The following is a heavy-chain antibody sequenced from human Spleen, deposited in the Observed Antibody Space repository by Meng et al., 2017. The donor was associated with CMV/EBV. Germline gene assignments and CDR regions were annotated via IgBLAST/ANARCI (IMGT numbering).Heavy chain of an antibody. D-gene: IGHD3-22*01. Sequence: ASVKVSCKASGYTFIDSYIHWVRQAPGQGLEWLGWINPNSGNTGYAQKFQGRVTMTRNTSISTAYMELSSLRSEDTAVYYCASSLNYYDSSGDSYDYWGQGTLVTVSS. CDR1: GYTFIDSY. V-gene: IGHV1-8*02. CDR3: ASSLNYYDSSGDSYDY. J-gene: IGHJ4*02. CDR2: INPNSGNT.